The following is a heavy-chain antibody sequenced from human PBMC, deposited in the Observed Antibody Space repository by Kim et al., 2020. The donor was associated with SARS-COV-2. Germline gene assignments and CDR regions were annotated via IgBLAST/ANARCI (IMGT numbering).Heavy chain of an antibody. CDR3: ARDQGGSYYND. V-gene: IGHV3-7*03. D-gene: IGHD1-26*01. CDR1: GFTFNRYW. CDR2: INKDGSEK. Sequence: GGSLRLSCAASGFTFNRYWMTWVRQAPGKGLEWVANINKDGSEKYYADSVKGRFTISRDNAKNSVYMQMNSLRADDTAVYFCARDQGGSYYNDWGQGTLVTVSS. J-gene: IGHJ4*02.